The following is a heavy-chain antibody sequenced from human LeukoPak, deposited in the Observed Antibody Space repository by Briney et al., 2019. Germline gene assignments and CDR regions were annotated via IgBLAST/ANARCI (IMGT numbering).Heavy chain of an antibody. Sequence: SETLSLTCTVSGGSISSYYWSWIRQPPGKGLEWIGYIYYSGSTNYNPSLKSRVTISVDTSKNQFSLKLRSVTAADTAVYYCARLRAASSTIMNWGQGTLVTVSS. J-gene: IGHJ4*02. CDR2: IYYSGST. CDR1: GGSISSYY. V-gene: IGHV4-59*01. D-gene: IGHD2-2*01. CDR3: ARLRAASSTIMN.